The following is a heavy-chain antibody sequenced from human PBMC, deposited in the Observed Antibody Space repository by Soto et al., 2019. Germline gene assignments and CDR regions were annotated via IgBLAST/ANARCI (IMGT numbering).Heavy chain of an antibody. CDR3: AHPYDSSGYYSDREDYYYYGMDV. J-gene: IGHJ6*02. CDR2: IIPIFGTA. Sequence: SVKVSCKASGGTFSSYAISWVRQAPGQGLEWMGGIIPIFGTANYAQKFQGRVTITADESTSTAYMELSSLRSEDTAVYYCAHPYDSSGYYSDREDYYYYGMDVWGQGTTVTVSS. D-gene: IGHD3-22*01. V-gene: IGHV1-69*13. CDR1: GGTFSSYA.